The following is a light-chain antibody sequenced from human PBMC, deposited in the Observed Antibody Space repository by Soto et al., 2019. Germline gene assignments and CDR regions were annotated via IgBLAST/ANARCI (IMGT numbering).Light chain of an antibody. CDR2: DAS. CDR3: KLYTILLKP. CDR1: QSVSSN. Sequence: EIVMSQSPATLSLPTGERVTVSCRASQSVSSNLVWYHQKPGQAPRLLIYDASTRATGIPARYSGSGSGTEFNFTISSLQAEDGVRYCSKLYTILLKPFGQGAKADIK. J-gene: IGKJ1*01. V-gene: IGKV3-15*01.